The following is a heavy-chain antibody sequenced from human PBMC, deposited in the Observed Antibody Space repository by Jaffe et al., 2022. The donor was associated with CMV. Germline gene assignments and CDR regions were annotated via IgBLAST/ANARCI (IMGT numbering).Heavy chain of an antibody. CDR3: ARLREAYYDSSGYYPMPAFDI. Sequence: QLQLQESGPGLVKPSETLSLTCTVSGGSISSTSYFWGWIRQPPGKGLEWIGSIYYTGSTYYNPSLKSRVTISVDTSKNQFSLNLSSVTAADTSVYYCARLREAYYDSSGYYPMPAFDIWGQGTMVTVSS. D-gene: IGHD3-22*01. CDR2: IYYTGST. CDR1: GGSISSTSYF. V-gene: IGHV4-39*01. J-gene: IGHJ3*02.